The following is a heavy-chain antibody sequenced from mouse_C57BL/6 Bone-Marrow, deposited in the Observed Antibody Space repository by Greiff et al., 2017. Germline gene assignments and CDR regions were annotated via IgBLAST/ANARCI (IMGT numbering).Heavy chain of an antibody. D-gene: IGHD1-1*01. CDR2: IDPSDSYT. Sequence: VQLQQPGAELVKPGASVQLSCKASGYTFPSYWMQWVKQRPGQGLAWIGEIDPSDSYTNSNQKFKGKATLTVDKSYDTAFMQLSSQTSEVAAVYCSARSYYGIDYWGKGTTLTGSA. J-gene: IGHJ2*01. V-gene: IGHV1-50*01. CDR3: ARSYYGIDY. CDR1: GYTFPSYW.